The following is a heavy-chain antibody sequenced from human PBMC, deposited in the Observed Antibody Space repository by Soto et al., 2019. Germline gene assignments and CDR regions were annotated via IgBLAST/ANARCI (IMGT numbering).Heavy chain of an antibody. CDR2: IMPIFGGP. Sequence: SVKVSCKASGGIFSDFSFSWVRQAPGQGLEWMGGIMPIFGGPDYAQRFRGRVTITADEVTRTAFMELRGLTSEDTATYYCASSLRMAGIGNYYYGMDVWG. CDR3: ASSLRMAGIGNYYYGMDV. CDR1: GGIFSDFS. J-gene: IGHJ6*02. D-gene: IGHD6-19*01. V-gene: IGHV1-69*13.